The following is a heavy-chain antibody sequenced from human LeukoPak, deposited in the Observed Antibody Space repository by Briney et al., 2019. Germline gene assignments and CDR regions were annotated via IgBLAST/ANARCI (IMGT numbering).Heavy chain of an antibody. Sequence: ASVKVSCTASGYTFTSYGISWVRQAPGQGLERMGWISAYNGNTNYAQKLQGRVTMTTDTSTSTAYMELRSLRSDGTAVYYCARDRDCSSTSCYYRWFDPWGQGTLVTVSS. CDR2: ISAYNGNT. CDR1: GYTFTSYG. V-gene: IGHV1-18*01. D-gene: IGHD2-2*01. CDR3: ARDRDCSSTSCYYRWFDP. J-gene: IGHJ5*02.